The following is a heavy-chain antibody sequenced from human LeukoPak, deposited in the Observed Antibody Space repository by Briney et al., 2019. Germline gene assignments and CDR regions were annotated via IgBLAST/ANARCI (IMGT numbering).Heavy chain of an antibody. CDR2: ISAYNGNT. V-gene: IGHV1-18*01. D-gene: IGHD6-13*01. CDR3: ARGAGPASSSWYGWFDP. CDR1: GYTFTSYG. J-gene: IGHJ5*02. Sequence: GASVKVSCKASGYTFTSYGISWVRQAPGRGLEWMGWISAYNGNTNYAQKFQGRVTITADKSTSTAYMELSSLRSEDTAVYYCARGAGPASSSWYGWFDPWGQGTLVTVSS.